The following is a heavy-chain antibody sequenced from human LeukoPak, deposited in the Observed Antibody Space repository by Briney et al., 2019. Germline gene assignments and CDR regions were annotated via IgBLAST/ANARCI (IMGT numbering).Heavy chain of an antibody. J-gene: IGHJ1*01. V-gene: IGHV1-18*01. D-gene: IGHD2-15*01. CDR2: ISAYNGNT. CDR1: GYTFTSYG. CDR3: ATVGSWCSGGSCYLWGYFQH. Sequence: ASVKVSCKASGYTFTSYGISWVRQAPGQGLEWMGWISAYNGNTNYAQKLQGRVTMTTDTSTSTAYMELRSLRSDDTAVYYCATVGSWCSGGSCYLWGYFQHWGQGTLVTVSS.